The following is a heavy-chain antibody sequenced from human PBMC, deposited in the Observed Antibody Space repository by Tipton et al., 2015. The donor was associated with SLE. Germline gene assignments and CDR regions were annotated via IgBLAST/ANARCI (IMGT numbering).Heavy chain of an antibody. D-gene: IGHD5-18*01. Sequence: SLRLSCAASGFTFSSYGMHWVRQAPGKGLEWVAFIRYDGSNKYYADSVKGRFTISRDNSKNTLYLQMNSLRAEDTAVYYCASPGYSYGYYFDYWGQGTLVTVSS. CDR2: IRYDGSNK. V-gene: IGHV3-30*02. CDR3: ASPGYSYGYYFDY. CDR1: GFTFSSYG. J-gene: IGHJ4*02.